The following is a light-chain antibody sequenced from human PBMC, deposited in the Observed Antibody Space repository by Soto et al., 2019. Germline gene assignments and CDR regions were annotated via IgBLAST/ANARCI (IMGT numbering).Light chain of an antibody. CDR3: QQYSRYPWA. Sequence: QMTQSPSTLSASEGDRVTITCWASQSVGSWLAWHQQKPGRAPKVVVYKASNLQDGVPSRFSGSGSGTEFSLTISSLQPDDVATYLCQQYSRYPWAFGQGTKVEIK. J-gene: IGKJ1*01. CDR2: KAS. CDR1: QSVGSW. V-gene: IGKV1-5*03.